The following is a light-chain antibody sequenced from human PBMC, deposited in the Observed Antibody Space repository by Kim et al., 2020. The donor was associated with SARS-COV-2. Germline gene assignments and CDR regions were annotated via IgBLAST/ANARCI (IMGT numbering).Light chain of an antibody. Sequence: SVSPGERATLSCRASQSVSSDLAWYQQKPGQAPRLVIYGASSRATDIPARLSGLGSGTAFTLSISSLQSEDFALYYCQQYNNWPYTFGQGTKLEI. CDR1: QSVSSD. CDR2: GAS. V-gene: IGKV3-15*01. CDR3: QQYNNWPYT. J-gene: IGKJ2*01.